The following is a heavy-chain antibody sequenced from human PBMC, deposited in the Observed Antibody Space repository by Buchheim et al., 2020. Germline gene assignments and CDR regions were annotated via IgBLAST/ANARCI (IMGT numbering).Heavy chain of an antibody. Sequence: EVQLVQSGAEVKKPGESLKISCKGSGYDFTSLWIGWVRQMPGKGLDWMGIIYPGNSKTIYSPSFQGQVTIPADRSTTTAYLQWSSLKASDTATYYCARVNGNSFPFDCWGQGTL. CDR1: GYDFTSLW. V-gene: IGHV5-51*01. CDR3: ARVNGNSFPFDC. CDR2: IYPGNSKT. D-gene: IGHD1-7*01. J-gene: IGHJ4*02.